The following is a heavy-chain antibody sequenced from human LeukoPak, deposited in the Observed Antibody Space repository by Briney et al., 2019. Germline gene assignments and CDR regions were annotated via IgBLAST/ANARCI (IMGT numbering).Heavy chain of an antibody. Sequence: PSETLSLTCAVYGGSFSGYYWSWIRQPPGKGLEWFGEINHSGSTNYNPSLKSRVTISVDTSKNQFSLKLSSVTAADTAVYYCARGVISGSRYYHYYYMDVWGKGTTVTVSS. D-gene: IGHD1-26*01. V-gene: IGHV4-34*01. CDR1: GGSFSGYY. CDR2: INHSGST. CDR3: ARGVISGSRYYHYYYMDV. J-gene: IGHJ6*03.